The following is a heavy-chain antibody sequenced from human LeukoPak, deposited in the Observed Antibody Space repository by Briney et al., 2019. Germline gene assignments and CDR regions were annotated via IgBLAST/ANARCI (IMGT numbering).Heavy chain of an antibody. J-gene: IGHJ4*02. CDR2: IYYSGST. CDR1: GGSISSYY. V-gene: IGHV4-59*12. D-gene: IGHD6-6*01. Sequence: SETLSLTCTVSGGSISSYYWSWIRQPPGKGLEWIGYIYYSGSTNYNPSLKSRVTISVDTSKNQLSLRLKSVTAADTAVYYCARVSRSSSSGPGVDYWGQGTLVTVSS. CDR3: ARVSRSSSSGPGVDY.